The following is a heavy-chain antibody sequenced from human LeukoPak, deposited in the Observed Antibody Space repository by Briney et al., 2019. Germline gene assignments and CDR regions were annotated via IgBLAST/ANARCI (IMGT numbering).Heavy chain of an antibody. CDR1: GGSISSSSYY. Sequence: SETLSLTCTVSGGSISSSSYYWGWIRQPPGKGLEWIGSIYYSGGTYYNPSLKSRVTMSVDTSKNQFSLKLTSVTAADTAVYYCARDPGYYGSGTRGAFDIWGQGTMVTVSS. CDR3: ARDPGYYGSGTRGAFDI. D-gene: IGHD3-10*01. J-gene: IGHJ3*02. V-gene: IGHV4-39*07. CDR2: IYYSGGT.